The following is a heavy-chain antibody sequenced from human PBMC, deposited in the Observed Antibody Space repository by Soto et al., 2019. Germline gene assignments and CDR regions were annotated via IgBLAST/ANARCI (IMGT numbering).Heavy chain of an antibody. CDR1: GGSISNYY. V-gene: IGHV4-59*08. D-gene: IGHD4-17*01. J-gene: IGHJ6*03. Sequence: SETLSLTCTVSGGSISNYYWSWIRQPAGKGLECIAYFDDSGSTDYNPSLKSRVTISMDTSRNQFSLKLSSVTAADTAVYYCARQSTVSPRDVYWFYYMDVWGKGTTVTVSS. CDR3: ARQSTVSPRDVYWFYYMDV. CDR2: FDDSGST.